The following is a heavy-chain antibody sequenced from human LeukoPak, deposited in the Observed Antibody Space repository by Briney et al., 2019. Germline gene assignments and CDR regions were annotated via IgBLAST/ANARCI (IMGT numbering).Heavy chain of an antibody. Sequence: PGRPLRLSCAASGFTFSSYGMHWVRQAPGKGLEWVAVIWYDGSNKYYADSVKGRFTISRDNSKNSLYLQMNSLRAEDTAVYYCAMYSSGWNSRRAGWGQGTLVTVSS. CDR1: GFTFSSYG. D-gene: IGHD6-19*01. V-gene: IGHV3-33*01. CDR3: AMYSSGWNSRRAG. CDR2: IWYDGSNK. J-gene: IGHJ4*02.